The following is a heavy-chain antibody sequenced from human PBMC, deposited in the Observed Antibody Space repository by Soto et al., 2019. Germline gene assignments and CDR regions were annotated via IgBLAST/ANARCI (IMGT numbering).Heavy chain of an antibody. CDR3: PNDYGDYRNDAFDI. Sequence: VYLEQWGAGLLNASETLTLTCAVYGGSYFDYYWSWIRQAPGKGLEWIGEIDDKGNTNYNPSLKSRVTISQVKSRNQFTLQLSSMTAAYTAVYFCPNDYGDYRNDAFDIWGPGTLVTVST. CDR2: IDDKGNT. V-gene: IGHV4-34*01. J-gene: IGHJ3*02. D-gene: IGHD4-17*01. CDR1: GGSYFDYY.